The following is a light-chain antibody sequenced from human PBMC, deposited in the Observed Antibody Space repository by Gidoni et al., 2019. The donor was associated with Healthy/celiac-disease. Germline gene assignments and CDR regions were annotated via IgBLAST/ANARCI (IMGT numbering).Light chain of an antibody. CDR1: SSDVGGYNY. Sequence: QPRSVSGSPGQSVTISCTGTSSDVGGYNYVSWYQQHPGKAPKLMIYDVSKRPSGVPDRFSGSKSGNTASLTIAGLQAEDEADYYCCSYAGSYTGVFGGGTKLTVL. CDR2: DVS. CDR3: CSYAGSYTGV. J-gene: IGLJ2*01. V-gene: IGLV2-11*01.